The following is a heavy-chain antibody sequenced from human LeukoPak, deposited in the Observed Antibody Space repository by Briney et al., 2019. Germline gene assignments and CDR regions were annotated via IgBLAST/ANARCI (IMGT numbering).Heavy chain of an antibody. CDR1: GFTFSSYA. CDR2: ISGSGGST. J-gene: IGHJ4*02. V-gene: IGHV3-23*01. D-gene: IGHD3-10*01. CDR3: ATQEYYYGSGRFDY. Sequence: SGGSLRLSCAASGFTFSSYAMSWVRQAPGKGLEWVSAISGSGGSTYYADSVKGRFTISRDNSKNTLYLQMNSLRAEDTAVYYCATQEYYYGSGRFDYWGQGTLVTVSS.